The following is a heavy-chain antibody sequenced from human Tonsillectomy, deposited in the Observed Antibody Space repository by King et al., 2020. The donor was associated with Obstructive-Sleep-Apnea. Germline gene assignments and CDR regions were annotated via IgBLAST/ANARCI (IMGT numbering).Heavy chain of an antibody. CDR3: ATVGRQDGYYYYGMDG. Sequence: VQLVESGGGLVQPGGSLRLSCAASGFTVSSNYMSWVRQAPGKGLEWVSVIYSGGSTYYADSVKGRFTISRHNSKNTLYLQMNSLRAEDTAVYYCATVGRQDGYYYYGMDGWGQGTTVTVSS. D-gene: IGHD3-16*01. CDR1: GFTVSSNY. V-gene: IGHV3-53*04. J-gene: IGHJ6*02. CDR2: IYSGGST.